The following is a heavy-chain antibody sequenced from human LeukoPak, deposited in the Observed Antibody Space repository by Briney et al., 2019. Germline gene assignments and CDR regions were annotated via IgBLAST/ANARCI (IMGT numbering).Heavy chain of an antibody. J-gene: IGHJ5*02. CDR3: ARDLYSYGP. CDR1: GFTFTSYA. V-gene: IGHV3-23*01. D-gene: IGHD5-18*01. Sequence: GGSLRLSCAASGFTFTSYAMSWVRQAPGKGLEWVGAISGSGGDTYYADSVKGRFTISRDNSKNTVYLQMNSLRAEDTAVYYCARDLYSYGPWGQGTLVTVSS. CDR2: ISGSGGDT.